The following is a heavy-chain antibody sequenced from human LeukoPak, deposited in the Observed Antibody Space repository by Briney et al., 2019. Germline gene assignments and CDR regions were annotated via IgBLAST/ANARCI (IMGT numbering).Heavy chain of an antibody. D-gene: IGHD3-16*02. J-gene: IGHJ4*02. CDR3: ARGCSGRLGELSFHSYFDY. Sequence: ASVKVSCKVSGYTLTELSMHWVRQAPGKGLEWMGGFDPEDGETIYAQKFQGRVTMTEDTSTDTAYMELSSLRSEDTAVYYCARGCSGRLGELSFHSYFDYWGQGTLVTVSS. CDR2: FDPEDGET. CDR1: GYTLTELS. V-gene: IGHV1-24*01.